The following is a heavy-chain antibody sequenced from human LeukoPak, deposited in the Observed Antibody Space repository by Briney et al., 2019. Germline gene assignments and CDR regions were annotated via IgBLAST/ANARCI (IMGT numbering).Heavy chain of an antibody. V-gene: IGHV1-2*06. CDR1: GYTFTGYY. CDR3: ARAPLRTIFGVGDYYYYYGMDV. D-gene: IGHD3-3*01. J-gene: IGHJ6*02. Sequence: APVNVSCKASGYTFTGYYMHWVRQAPGQGLEWMGRINPNSGGTNYAQKFQGRVTMTRDTSISTAYMELRRLRSDDTAVYYCARAPLRTIFGVGDYYYYYGMDVWGQGTTVTVSS. CDR2: INPNSGGT.